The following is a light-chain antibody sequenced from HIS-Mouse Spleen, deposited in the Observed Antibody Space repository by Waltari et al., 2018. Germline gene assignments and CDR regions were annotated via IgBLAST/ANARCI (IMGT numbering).Light chain of an antibody. CDR2: DVS. CDR3: CSYAGSYTLV. V-gene: IGLV2-11*01. CDR1: SSDVGGYNY. Sequence: QSALTQPRSVSGSPGQSVTISCTGTSSDVGGYNYVSWYQQHPGKAPKLMIYDVSKRPSGFPARFSGSKSGNTASRTISGLQAEDETDYYCCSYAGSYTLVFGGGTKLTVL. J-gene: IGLJ2*01.